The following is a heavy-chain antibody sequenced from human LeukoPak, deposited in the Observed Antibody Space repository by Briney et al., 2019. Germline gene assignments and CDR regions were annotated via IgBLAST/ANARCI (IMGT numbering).Heavy chain of an antibody. D-gene: IGHD5-18*01. CDR3: AGRPTGYSSGYVY. CDR1: GITFSSYW. Sequence: PGGSLRLSCADSGITFSSYWMSWVRQAPGKGLEWVANIKQDGGEKYYVDSVKGRFTISRDNSENTVYLQMNNLRAEDTALYYCAGRPTGYSSGYVYWGQGALVTVSS. V-gene: IGHV3-7*03. CDR2: IKQDGGEK. J-gene: IGHJ4*02.